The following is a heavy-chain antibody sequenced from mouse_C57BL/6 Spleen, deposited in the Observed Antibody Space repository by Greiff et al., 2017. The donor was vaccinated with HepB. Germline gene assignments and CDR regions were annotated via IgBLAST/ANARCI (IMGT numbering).Heavy chain of an antibody. D-gene: IGHD1-1*01. CDR2: IDPSDSET. V-gene: IGHV1-52*01. CDR1: GYTFTSYW. CDR3: ARDGDYGSSSYFDY. J-gene: IGHJ2*01. Sequence: QVQLKQPGAELVRPGSSVKLSCKASGYTFTSYWMHWVKQRPIQGLEWIGNIDPSDSETHYNQKFKDKATLTVDKSSSTAYMQLSSLTSEDSAVYYCARDGDYGSSSYFDYWGQGTTLTVSS.